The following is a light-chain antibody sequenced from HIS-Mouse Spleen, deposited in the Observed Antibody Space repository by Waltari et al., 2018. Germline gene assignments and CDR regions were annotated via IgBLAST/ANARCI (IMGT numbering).Light chain of an antibody. Sequence: DIVMTQSPLSLPVTPGEPASISCRSSQSLLHSNGYNYLDWYLQKPGQSPQLLIYLGSNRASGVPDRFSGSGSGTDFTLKISRVEAEDVGVYYCMQALQTRTFGGGTK. CDR1: QSLLHSNGYNY. CDR3: MQALQTRT. CDR2: LGS. V-gene: IGKV2-28*01. J-gene: IGKJ4*01.